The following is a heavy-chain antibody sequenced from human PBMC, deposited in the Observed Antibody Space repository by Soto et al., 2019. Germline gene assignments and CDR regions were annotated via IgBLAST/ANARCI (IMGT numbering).Heavy chain of an antibody. CDR2: ISAYNGNT. CDR3: ARVMRYSGYDVDY. CDR1: GYTFTSYG. D-gene: IGHD5-12*01. Sequence: ASVKVSCKASGYTFTSYGISWVRQAPGQGLEWMGWISAYNGNTNYAQKLQGRVTMTTDTSTSTDYMELRSLRSDDTAVYYCARVMRYSGYDVDYWGKGTLVTVSS. V-gene: IGHV1-18*04. J-gene: IGHJ4*02.